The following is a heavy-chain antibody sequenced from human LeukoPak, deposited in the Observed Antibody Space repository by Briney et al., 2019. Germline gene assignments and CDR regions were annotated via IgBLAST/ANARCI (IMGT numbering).Heavy chain of an antibody. D-gene: IGHD3-10*01. Sequence: GGSLRLSCAASGFTFSSYAMHWVRQAPGKGLEYVSAISSNGGSTYYASSVKGRFTISRDNSKNTLYLQMGSLRAEDMAVYYCARARITMVRGPSASDYWGQGTLVTVSS. CDR3: ARARITMVRGPSASDY. CDR2: ISSNGGST. V-gene: IGHV3-64*01. J-gene: IGHJ4*02. CDR1: GFTFSSYA.